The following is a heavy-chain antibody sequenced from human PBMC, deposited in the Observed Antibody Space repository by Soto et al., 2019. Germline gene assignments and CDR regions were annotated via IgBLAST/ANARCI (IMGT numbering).Heavy chain of an antibody. V-gene: IGHV3-15*01. D-gene: IGHD2-8*01. CDR1: GFTFTNAW. Sequence: PGGSLRLSCAASGFTFTNAWMSWIRPAPGKGLEWVGRIKSKTDGGTTNYAAPVKGRFTISRDDSKNTLYLQMNSLQTEDTAVYYCTTPHGRNAFDIWGQGTMVTVSS. J-gene: IGHJ3*02. CDR3: TTPHGRNAFDI. CDR2: IKSKTDGGTT.